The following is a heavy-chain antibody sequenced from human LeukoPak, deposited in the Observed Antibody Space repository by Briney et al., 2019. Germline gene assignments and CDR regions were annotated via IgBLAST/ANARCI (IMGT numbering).Heavy chain of an antibody. CDR2: MSPNSGDT. Sequence: ASVKVSCKASGYTFTSYDFDWVRQATGQRPEWMGWMSPNSGDTGYAQKFQDRVTMTRNTSISTACMELSSLRSDDTAVYYCARGPPNWGYDYWGPGTLVTVST. V-gene: IGHV1-8*01. CDR3: ARGPPNWGYDY. D-gene: IGHD7-27*01. CDR1: GYTFTSYD. J-gene: IGHJ4*02.